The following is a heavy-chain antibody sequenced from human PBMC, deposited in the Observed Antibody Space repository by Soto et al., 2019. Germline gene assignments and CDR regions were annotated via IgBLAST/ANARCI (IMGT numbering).Heavy chain of an antibody. J-gene: IGHJ4*02. CDR2: IIYDGSNK. D-gene: IGHD5-12*01. CDR1: GLTFSRYA. Sequence: QVQLVESGGGVVQPGRSLRLSCAASGLTFSRYAMHWVSQAPGKGLEWVAVIIYDGSNKHYADSVQGLFTISRDNSTNTLYLQMNSLRAEDTAVYYCAAELGNTGYDGHDYWGQGTMFIVSS. V-gene: IGHV3-30*04. CDR3: AAELGNTGYDGHDY.